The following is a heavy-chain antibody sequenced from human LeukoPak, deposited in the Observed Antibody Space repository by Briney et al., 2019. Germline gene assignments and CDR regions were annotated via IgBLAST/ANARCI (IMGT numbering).Heavy chain of an antibody. J-gene: IGHJ4*02. CDR3: ARDITATVSGTDY. Sequence: ASVKVSCKASGYTFTGYYMHWMRQAPGQGLEWMGRINPNSGGTNYAQKFQGRVTMTRDTSISTAYMELSRLRSDDTAVYYCARDITATVSGTDYWGQGTLVTVSS. CDR1: GYTFTGYY. D-gene: IGHD4-11*01. V-gene: IGHV1-2*06. CDR2: INPNSGGT.